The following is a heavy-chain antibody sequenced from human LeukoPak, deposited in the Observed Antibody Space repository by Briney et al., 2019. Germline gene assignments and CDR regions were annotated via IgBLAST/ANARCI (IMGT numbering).Heavy chain of an antibody. D-gene: IGHD4-23*01. CDR3: ARDSNYGGNNGLAY. CDR1: GGSISNYY. V-gene: IGHV4-59*01. CDR2: IYYSGST. Sequence: SETLSLTCTVSGGSISNYYWSWIRQPPGKGLEWIGYIYYSGSTNYNPSLKSRVTISADTPKNQFSLKLSSVTAADTAVYYCARDSNYGGNNGLAYWGQGTLVTVSS. J-gene: IGHJ4*02.